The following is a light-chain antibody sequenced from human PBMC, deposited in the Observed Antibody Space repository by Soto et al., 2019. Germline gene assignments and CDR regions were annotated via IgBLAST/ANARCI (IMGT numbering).Light chain of an antibody. J-gene: IGKJ4*01. CDR3: QHYNHWPQLS. Sequence: EIVMTQSPATLSVSPGETATLSCRARQGISRTLAWYLLKSGQAPRLLFYGASTRATGVPARFSGSGSGTEFTLTISSLQSEDSALYYCQHYNHWPQLSFGGGTKVEI. CDR1: QGISRT. V-gene: IGKV3-15*01. CDR2: GAS.